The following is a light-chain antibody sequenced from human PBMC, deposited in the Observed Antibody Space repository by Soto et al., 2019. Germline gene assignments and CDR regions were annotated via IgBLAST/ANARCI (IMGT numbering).Light chain of an antibody. J-gene: IGKJ1*01. CDR2: GAS. V-gene: IGKV1-5*01. CDR3: QQDNRYSGM. Sequence: DIQITQSPLTLSASIGDRVTITCRASQSINNWLAWYQQKPGKPPKLLLYGASSRDSGVPPRFSGSGSGTEFTLTISSLQPDDFATYYCQQDNRYSGMFGQGTKVEVK. CDR1: QSINNW.